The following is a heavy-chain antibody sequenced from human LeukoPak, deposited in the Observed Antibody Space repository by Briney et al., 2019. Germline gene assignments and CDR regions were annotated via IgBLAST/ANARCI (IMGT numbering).Heavy chain of an antibody. J-gene: IGHJ6*03. V-gene: IGHV4-34*01. CDR1: GGSFSGYY. D-gene: IGHD6-13*01. CDR3: ARERGSSWYRGYYYYMDV. Sequence: PSETLSLTCAVYGGSFSGYYWSWIRQPPGKGLEWIGEINHSGSTNYNPSLKSRVTISVGTSKNQFSLKLSSVTAADTAVYYCARERGSSWYRGYYYYMDVWGKGTTVTVSS. CDR2: INHSGST.